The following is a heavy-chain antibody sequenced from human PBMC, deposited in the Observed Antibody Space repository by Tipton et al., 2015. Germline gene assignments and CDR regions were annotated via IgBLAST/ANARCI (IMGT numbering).Heavy chain of an antibody. D-gene: IGHD3-10*01. J-gene: IGHJ5*02. V-gene: IGHV1-69*01. CDR2: IIPIFGTA. Sequence: QSGPEVKKPGSSVKVSCKASGGTFSSYAISWVRQAPGQGLEWMGGIIPIFGTANYAQKFQGRVTITADESTSTAYMELSSLRSEDTVVYYCARGVSYYYGSGSYYKSVGSWFDPWGQGTLVTVSS. CDR1: GGTFSSYA. CDR3: ARGVSYYYGSGSYYKSVGSWFDP.